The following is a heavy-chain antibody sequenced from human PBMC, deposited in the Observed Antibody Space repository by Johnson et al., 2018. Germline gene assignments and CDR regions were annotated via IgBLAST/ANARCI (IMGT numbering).Heavy chain of an antibody. V-gene: IGHV3-30*18. CDR1: GFTFSTYG. J-gene: IGHJ4*02. CDR2: MSYEGSNK. Sequence: QVQLVESGGGVVQPGRSLRLSCAASGFTFSTYGMHWVRQAPGKGPEWVAVMSYEGSNKYYADSVKGRFTISRDNSKNTLNLQMNSLRAEETAVYYCAKGQDRNHVPLDFDYWGQGTLVTVSS. D-gene: IGHD1-14*01. CDR3: AKGQDRNHVPLDFDY.